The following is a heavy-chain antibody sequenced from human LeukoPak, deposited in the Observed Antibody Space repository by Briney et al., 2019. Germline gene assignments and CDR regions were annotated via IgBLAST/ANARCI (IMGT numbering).Heavy chain of an antibody. D-gene: IGHD3-22*01. CDR3: ARGHRQDYYGSSGYYYGRWFDP. J-gene: IGHJ5*02. V-gene: IGHV7-4-1*02. CDR1: GYTFTSYA. Sequence: ASVKVSCKASGYTFTSYAMNWVRQAPGQGLEWMGWINTNTGNPTYAQGFTGRFVFSLDTSVSTAYLQISSLKAEDTAVYYCARGHRQDYYGSSGYYYGRWFDPWGQGTLVTVSS. CDR2: INTNTGNP.